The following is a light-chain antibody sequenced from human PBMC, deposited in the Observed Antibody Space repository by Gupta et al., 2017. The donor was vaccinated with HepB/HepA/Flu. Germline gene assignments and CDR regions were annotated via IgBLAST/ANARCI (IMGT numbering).Light chain of an antibody. CDR3: CSDAGSRTLV. J-gene: IGLJ2*01. Sequence: SALTQPAPLSWSPGQSITISCTGTSSDVGSYNLVSWYQQHPGKAPKFMIYEVSKRPSGVSNRFSGSKSGNTASLTISGLQAEDEADYYCCSDAGSRTLVFGGGTRLTVL. CDR2: EVS. V-gene: IGLV2-23*02. CDR1: SSDVGSYNL.